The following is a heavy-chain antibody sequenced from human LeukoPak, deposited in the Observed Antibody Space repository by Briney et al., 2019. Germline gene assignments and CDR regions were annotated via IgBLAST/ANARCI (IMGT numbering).Heavy chain of an antibody. D-gene: IGHD6-19*01. J-gene: IGHJ3*02. CDR3: ARDNPGYSSGWYVAFDI. CDR2: INPNSGGT. Sequence: GASVKVSCKASGYTFTGYYMHWVRQAPGQGLEWMGWINPNSGGTNYAQKFQGRVTMTGDTSISTAYMELSRLRSDDTAVYYCARDNPGYSSGWYVAFDIWGQGTMVTVSS. CDR1: GYTFTGYY. V-gene: IGHV1-2*02.